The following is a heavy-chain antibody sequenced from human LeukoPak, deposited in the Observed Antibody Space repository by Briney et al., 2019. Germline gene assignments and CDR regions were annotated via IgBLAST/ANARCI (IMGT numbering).Heavy chain of an antibody. CDR3: ARGGTVAGHWYFDL. Sequence: ASVKVSFMSSGYSFSGHYLDWVRQAPGQGLEWMGWINPNSGDTNFAQKFQGRVTMPRDTSINTAYMELSSLRSDDTAVYYCARGGTVAGHWYFDLWGRGTQVAVSS. CDR1: GYSFSGHY. D-gene: IGHD6-19*01. J-gene: IGHJ2*01. CDR2: INPNSGDT. V-gene: IGHV1-2*02.